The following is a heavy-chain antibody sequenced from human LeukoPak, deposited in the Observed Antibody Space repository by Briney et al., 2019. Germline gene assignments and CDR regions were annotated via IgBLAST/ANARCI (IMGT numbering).Heavy chain of an antibody. J-gene: IGHJ4*02. Sequence: GGSLTLSCAASGFTISTYWMSWVRHAPGRGVGCVANIEQGGSEKYYVDSVTGRFTISKDNAKNPLYLQMNSLRAEDTAVYYCARLRHFDYWGQGTLVTVSS. D-gene: IGHD3-16*01. CDR3: ARLRHFDY. CDR1: GFTISTYW. V-gene: IGHV3-7*01. CDR2: IEQGGSEK.